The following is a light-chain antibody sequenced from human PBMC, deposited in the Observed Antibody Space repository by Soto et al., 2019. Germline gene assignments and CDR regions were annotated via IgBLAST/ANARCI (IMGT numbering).Light chain of an antibody. CDR3: QQYNTWHRT. Sequence: IVMTQSPGTLSLSAGDSATLSCRASQSITTHLAWYQQRPGQAPRLLIYHSSTRATGVPTRFSGSGSGTDFTLTINGLQSEDIAVYYCQQYNTWHRTFGQGIKVDI. V-gene: IGKV3-15*01. CDR2: HSS. CDR1: QSITTH. J-gene: IGKJ1*01.